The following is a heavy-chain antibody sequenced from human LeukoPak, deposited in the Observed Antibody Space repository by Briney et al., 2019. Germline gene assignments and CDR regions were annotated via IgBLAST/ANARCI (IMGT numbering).Heavy chain of an antibody. J-gene: IGHJ6*03. D-gene: IGHD1-26*01. Sequence: SETLSLTCAVYGGSFSGYYWSWIRQPPGKGLEWIGEINHSGSTNYNPSLKSRVTISVDTSKNQFSLKLSSVTAADTAVYYCARHVVVYSGSYYYYYYMDVWGKGTTVTISS. CDR1: GGSFSGYY. CDR3: ARHVVVYSGSYYYYYYMDV. V-gene: IGHV4-34*01. CDR2: INHSGST.